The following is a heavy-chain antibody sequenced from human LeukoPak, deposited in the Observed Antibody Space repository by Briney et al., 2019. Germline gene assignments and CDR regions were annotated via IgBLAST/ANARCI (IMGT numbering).Heavy chain of an antibody. CDR2: IDPRDSDT. CDR3: ARALPGYNYGFSY. CDR1: GYSFTTYW. Sequence: ESLKISCKGSGYSFTTYWINWVRQMPGKGLEWIGRIDPRDSDTNYSPSFQGHVTISADESISTAFLQWSSLKASDSAMYYCARALPGYNYGFSYWGQGTLVTVSS. V-gene: IGHV5-10-1*01. J-gene: IGHJ4*02. D-gene: IGHD5-18*01.